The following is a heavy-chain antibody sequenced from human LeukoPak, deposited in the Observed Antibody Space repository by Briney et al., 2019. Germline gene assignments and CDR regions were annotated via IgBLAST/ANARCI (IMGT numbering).Heavy chain of an antibody. V-gene: IGHV3-23*01. D-gene: IGHD5-12*01. CDR1: GFTFNTYG. J-gene: IGHJ4*02. CDR3: AKVGDIVATIWLVGWNYFDY. CDR2: ISGSDGST. Sequence: GGSLRLSCAVSGFTFNTYGMTWVRQAPGKGLEWVSGISGSDGSTYHADSMKGRFTISRDNSKNTLYLQMNSLRAEDTAVYYCAKVGDIVATIWLVGWNYFDYWGQGTLVTVSS.